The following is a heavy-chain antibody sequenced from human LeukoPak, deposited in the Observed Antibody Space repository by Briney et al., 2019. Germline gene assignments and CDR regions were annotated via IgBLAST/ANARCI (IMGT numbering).Heavy chain of an antibody. CDR2: IIPILGIA. J-gene: IGHJ3*02. D-gene: IGHD2-2*01. CDR1: GGTFSSYA. CDR3: ASEIVVVPAALLGAFDI. V-gene: IGHV1-69*04. Sequence: SVKVSCKASGGTFSSYAISWVRQAPGQGLEWMGRIIPILGIANYAQKFQGRVTITADESTSTAYMELSSLRSEDTAVYYRASEIVVVPAALLGAFDIWGQGTMVTVSS.